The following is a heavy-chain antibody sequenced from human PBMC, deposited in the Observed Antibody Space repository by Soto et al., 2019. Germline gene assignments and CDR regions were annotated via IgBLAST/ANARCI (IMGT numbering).Heavy chain of an antibody. CDR3: ANCNWYFDL. Sequence: QVQLQESGPGLVKPSETLSLTCTVSGGSISSYFWSWIRQPPGKGLEWIGYIYYTGSTNYNPSHKSRVTISVDTSKSQFSLQLCSVTAADTAVYYCANCNWYFDLWGRGTLVTVSS. CDR1: GGSISSYF. CDR2: IYYTGST. V-gene: IGHV4-59*01. J-gene: IGHJ2*01.